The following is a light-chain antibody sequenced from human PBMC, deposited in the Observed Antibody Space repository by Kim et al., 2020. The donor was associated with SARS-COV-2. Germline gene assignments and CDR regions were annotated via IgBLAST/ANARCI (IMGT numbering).Light chain of an antibody. CDR2: GAS. CDR3: QQYYSSPTT. CDR1: QSLSND. Sequence: SSPGKRFSLSCWASQSLSNDLAWYQHRRGQSPRLLIYGASSRASGIADRFSGSGSGTDFTLTISRLEPEDFAVYYCQQYYSSPTTFGQGTKVDIK. V-gene: IGKV3-20*01. J-gene: IGKJ1*01.